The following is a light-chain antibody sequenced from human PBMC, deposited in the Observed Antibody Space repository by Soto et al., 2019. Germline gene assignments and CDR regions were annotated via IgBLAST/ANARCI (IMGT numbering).Light chain of an antibody. V-gene: IGLV1-47*01. CDR2: RNN. Sequence: QSVLTQPPSASGTPGQRVTISCSGSSSNIGSNYVYWYQQLPGTAPKLLIYRNNQRPSGVPDRFSGSKSGTSASLAISGLRVEEGAGYYLAAWEERLRGAGFGGGPQLTVL. CDR1: SSNIGSNY. J-gene: IGLJ7*01. CDR3: AAWEERLRGAG.